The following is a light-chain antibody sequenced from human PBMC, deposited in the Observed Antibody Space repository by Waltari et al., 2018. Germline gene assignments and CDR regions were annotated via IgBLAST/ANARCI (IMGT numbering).Light chain of an antibody. CDR1: QSVSSN. V-gene: IGKV3-15*01. CDR2: GAS. CDR3: QQYNKWPPFT. Sequence: EIVMTQSPATLSVSPGERATLSCRASQSVSSNLAWYQQKPGQGPRLLIYGASTRATGIPARFSGSGSGTEFTLTISTLQSEDFAVYYCQQYNKWPPFTFGPGTKVDIK. J-gene: IGKJ3*01.